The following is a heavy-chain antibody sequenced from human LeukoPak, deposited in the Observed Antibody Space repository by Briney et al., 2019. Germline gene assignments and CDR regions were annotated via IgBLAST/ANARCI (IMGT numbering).Heavy chain of an antibody. J-gene: IGHJ4*02. V-gene: IGHV3-30*03. CDR1: GFPFRDHA. D-gene: IGHD5-24*01. Sequence: PGGSLRLSCEASGFPFRDHAMHWVRQAPGKGLEWVAVISYDARHENYVDSVKGRFTISRDDSRSTLYLQMNSLKTDDTAVYFCARDEFDGYNLGPSIYWGQGTLVTVSS. CDR3: ARDEFDGYNLGPSIY. CDR2: ISYDARHE.